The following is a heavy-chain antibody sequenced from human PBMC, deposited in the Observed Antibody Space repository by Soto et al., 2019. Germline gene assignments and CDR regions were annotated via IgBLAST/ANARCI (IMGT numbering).Heavy chain of an antibody. D-gene: IGHD2-21*02. CDR2: IYYSGST. Sequence: PSETLSLTCTVSGGSISSGDYYWSWIRQPPGKGLEWIGYIYYSGSTYYNPSLKSRVTISVDTSKNQFSLKLSSVTAADTAVYYCARSYGTMVVTRDWGQGTLVTVSS. CDR3: ARSYGTMVVTRD. CDR1: GGSISSGDYY. V-gene: IGHV4-30-4*01. J-gene: IGHJ4*02.